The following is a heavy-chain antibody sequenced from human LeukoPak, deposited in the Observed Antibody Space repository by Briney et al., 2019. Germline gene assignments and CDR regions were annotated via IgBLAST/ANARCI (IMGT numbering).Heavy chain of an antibody. Sequence: ASVKVSCKASGYTFTGYYIHWVRQAPGQGLEWMGWIYPYSGDTNYAQNFQGRVTMTRDTSISTAYMELSSLKSDDTAVYYCARKRTDGYISYYFDYWGQGTLVTVSS. CDR2: IYPYSGDT. CDR1: GYTFTGYY. J-gene: IGHJ4*02. CDR3: ARKRTDGYISYYFDY. V-gene: IGHV1-2*02. D-gene: IGHD5-24*01.